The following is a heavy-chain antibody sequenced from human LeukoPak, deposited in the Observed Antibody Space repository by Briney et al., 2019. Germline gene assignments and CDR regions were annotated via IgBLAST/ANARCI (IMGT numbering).Heavy chain of an antibody. CDR1: GASTSSSF. J-gene: IGHJ1*01. V-gene: IGHV4-59*12. CDR2: INYRGET. Sequence: PSETLSLTCTVSGASTSSSFWSWIRQSPGKGLEWIGYINYRGETSQNPSLESRVSMSVDTSKNQFSLKLSSVTAADTAVYYCARDPPDSSRDSNWGQGTLVTVSS. D-gene: IGHD6-13*01. CDR3: ARDPPDSSRDSN.